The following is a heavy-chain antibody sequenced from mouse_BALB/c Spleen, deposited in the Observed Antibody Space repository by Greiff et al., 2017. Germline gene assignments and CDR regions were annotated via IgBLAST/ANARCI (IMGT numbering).Heavy chain of an antibody. D-gene: IGHD2-2*01. CDR3: ARNNYGYDWFAY. CDR2: ISYSGST. V-gene: IGHV3-2*02. CDR1: GYSITSDYA. Sequence: EVQLVESGPGLVKPSQSLSLTCTVTGYSITSDYAWNWIRQFPGNKLEWMGYISYSGSTSYNPSLKSRISITRDTSKNQFFLQLNSVTTEDTATYYCARNNYGYDWFAYWGQGTLVTVSA. J-gene: IGHJ3*01.